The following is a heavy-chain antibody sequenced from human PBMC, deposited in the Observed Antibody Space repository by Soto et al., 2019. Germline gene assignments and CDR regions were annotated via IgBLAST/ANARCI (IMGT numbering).Heavy chain of an antibody. Sequence: QVHLVQSAAEVKKPGASVTVSCKASGYPFSSYGITWVRQAPGQGLAWMGWTSAFYGNSTYSEKFQGRVTMTIDTYTTTAYMDLTSLKSDDTAVYYCARLVVAGSTLDYWGQGTLVTVSS. D-gene: IGHD2-15*01. CDR2: TSAFYGNS. V-gene: IGHV1-18*04. CDR1: GYPFSSYG. J-gene: IGHJ4*02. CDR3: ARLVVAGSTLDY.